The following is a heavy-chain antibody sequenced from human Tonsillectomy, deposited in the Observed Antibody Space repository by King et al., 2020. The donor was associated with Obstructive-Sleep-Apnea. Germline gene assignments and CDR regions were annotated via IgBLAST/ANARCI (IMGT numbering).Heavy chain of an antibody. CDR2: IKQDGSEK. CDR1: GVTFSDYW. Sequence: VQLVESGGGLVQSGGSLRLSCAASGVTFSDYWMTWVRQAPGKGLEWVANIKQDGSEKYYVDSVKGRFTISRDNADNSLPLQMDSLRAEDTAVYYCAKGSYRHDYWGQGTLVTVSS. V-gene: IGHV3-7*01. J-gene: IGHJ4*02. D-gene: IGHD3-16*02. CDR3: AKGSYRHDY.